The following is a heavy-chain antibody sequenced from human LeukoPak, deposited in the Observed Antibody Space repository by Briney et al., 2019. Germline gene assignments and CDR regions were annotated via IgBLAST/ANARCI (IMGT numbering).Heavy chain of an antibody. CDR2: IHYSGST. J-gene: IGHJ4*02. V-gene: IGHV4-59*08. CDR1: GSMYNYY. D-gene: IGHD1-26*01. CDR3: ARHVSSGGTYAYFDY. Sequence: SETLSLTCTVSGSMYNYYWSWIRQPLGKGLEWIGYIHYSGSTNYNPSLKSRVTMSLDTSQNQVSLKLNSVTAADTAVYYCARHVSSGGTYAYFDYWGQGTLVAVSS.